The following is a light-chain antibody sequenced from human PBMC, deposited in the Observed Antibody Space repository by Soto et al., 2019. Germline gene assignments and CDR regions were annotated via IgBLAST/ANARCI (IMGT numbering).Light chain of an antibody. CDR1: QSIRNW. CDR3: QQYVTAFRS. J-gene: IGKJ1*01. CDR2: RAS. Sequence: DIQMTQSPSTLSASVGGRVTITCRASQSIRNWLAWYQQKPGKAPKLLIHRASSLESGVPARFSGSGSGTEFTLTISSLQPDDFATYYCQQYVTAFRSFGQGTKVDIK. V-gene: IGKV1-5*03.